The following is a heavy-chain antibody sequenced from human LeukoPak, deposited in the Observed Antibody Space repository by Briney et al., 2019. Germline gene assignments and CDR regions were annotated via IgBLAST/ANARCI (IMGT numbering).Heavy chain of an antibody. CDR3: AKGRNYGDYEAIFDY. J-gene: IGHJ4*02. CDR1: GFTFSSYS. D-gene: IGHD4-17*01. Sequence: PGGSLRLSCAASGFTFSSYSMNWVRQAPGKGLEWVSSISSSSSYIYYADSVKGRFTISRDNSKNTLYLQMNSLRAEDTAVYYCAKGRNYGDYEAIFDYWGQGTLVTVSS. CDR2: ISSSSSYI. V-gene: IGHV3-21*04.